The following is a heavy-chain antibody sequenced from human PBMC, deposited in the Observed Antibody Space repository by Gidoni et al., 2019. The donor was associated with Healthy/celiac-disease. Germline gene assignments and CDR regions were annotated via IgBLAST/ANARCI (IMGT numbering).Heavy chain of an antibody. Sequence: QVQLVESGGGVVQPGRSLRLSCAASGFTFSSYAMHWVRQAPGKGLEWVAVISYDGSNKYYADSVKGRFTISRDNSKNTLYLQMNSLRAEDTAVYYCARDSGLWFGELFSSYYYYYMDVWGKGTTVTVSS. V-gene: IGHV3-30-3*01. J-gene: IGHJ6*03. D-gene: IGHD3-10*01. CDR2: ISYDGSNK. CDR1: GFTFSSYA. CDR3: ARDSGLWFGELFSSYYYYYMDV.